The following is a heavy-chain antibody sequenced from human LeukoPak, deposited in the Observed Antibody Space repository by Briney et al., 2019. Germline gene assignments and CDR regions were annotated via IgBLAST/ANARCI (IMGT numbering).Heavy chain of an antibody. V-gene: IGHV3-30*02. CDR3: ARGLSGYYYQDY. CDR1: GFTFSSYG. D-gene: IGHD3-3*01. Sequence: GGSLRLSCAASGFTFSSYGMHWVRQAPGKGLEWVAFIRYDGSNKYYADSVKGRFTISRDNSKNTLYLQMNSLRAEDTAVYYCARGLSGYYYQDYWGQGTLVTVSS. J-gene: IGHJ4*02. CDR2: IRYDGSNK.